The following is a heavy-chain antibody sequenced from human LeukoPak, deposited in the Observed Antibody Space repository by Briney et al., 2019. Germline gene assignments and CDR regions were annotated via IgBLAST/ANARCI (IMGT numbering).Heavy chain of an antibody. Sequence: GGSLRLSCTASGFTVSNNYMSWVRQAPGKGLEWVSISYSDTNTNYADSVKGRFTISRDTSQNTLSLQMNSLRAQDTAVYYCVRKNRDFNAAFDIWGQGTVVTVSA. J-gene: IGHJ3*02. CDR1: GFTVSNNY. CDR2: SYSDTNT. V-gene: IGHV3-53*01. CDR3: VRKNRDFNAAFDI. D-gene: IGHD1-14*01.